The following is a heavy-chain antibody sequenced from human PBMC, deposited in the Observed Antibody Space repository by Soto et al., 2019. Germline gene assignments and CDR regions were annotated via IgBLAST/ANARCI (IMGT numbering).Heavy chain of an antibody. V-gene: IGHV3-74*01. CDR3: ARGRPYGMDV. CDR1: GFTFGSYW. Sequence: EVQLVESGGGLVQPGGSLRVSCAASGFTFGSYWKNWVRQAPGKGLVWVSRIDSDGSSTTYADSVKGRFTTSRDNAKNTLYLQMSSLRVEDTAVYYCARGRPYGMDVWGQGTTVTVSS. CDR2: IDSDGSST. J-gene: IGHJ6*02.